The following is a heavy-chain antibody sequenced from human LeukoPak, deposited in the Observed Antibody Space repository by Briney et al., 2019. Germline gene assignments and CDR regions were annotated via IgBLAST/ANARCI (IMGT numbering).Heavy chain of an antibody. J-gene: IGHJ4*02. CDR3: ASALLWFGEFDY. Sequence: SVKVSCKASAGTFTSYAISWVRQAPGQGKEWMGGIIHIFGTANYAQKFQGRVTLTADESPNTAYMELSSLRSEDTAVYYCASALLWFGEFDYWGQGTLVTVSS. V-gene: IGHV1-69*01. CDR1: AGTFTSYA. CDR2: IIHIFGTA. D-gene: IGHD3-10*01.